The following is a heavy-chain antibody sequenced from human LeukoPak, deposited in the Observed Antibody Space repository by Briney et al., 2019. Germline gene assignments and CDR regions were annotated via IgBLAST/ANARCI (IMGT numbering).Heavy chain of an antibody. D-gene: IGHD5-18*01. CDR2: MNPNSGNT. Sequence: GSSVKVSCKASGYTFTSYDINWVRQATGQGLEWMGWMNPNSGNTGYAQKFQGRVTMTRNTSISTAYMELSSLRSEDTAVYYCARVSHGYSYVLPFDYWGQGTLVTVSS. V-gene: IGHV1-8*01. CDR3: ARVSHGYSYVLPFDY. CDR1: GYTFTSYD. J-gene: IGHJ4*02.